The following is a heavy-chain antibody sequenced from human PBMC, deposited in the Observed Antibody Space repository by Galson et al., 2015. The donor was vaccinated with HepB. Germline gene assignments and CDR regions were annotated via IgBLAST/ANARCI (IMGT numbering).Heavy chain of an antibody. D-gene: IGHD5-12*01. V-gene: IGHV1-46*01. CDR1: GYTFTSFY. Sequence: SVKVSCKASGYTFTSFYIHWVRQAPGQGPEWMGVINPGGGSTNYAQKFQARVTMTRDTSTSTVYMELSSLRSEDTAVYYCARDHRGGYGGKDLSLAGRFEYWGQGTLVTVSS. CDR2: INPGGGST. J-gene: IGHJ4*02. CDR3: ARDHRGGYGGKDLSLAGRFEY.